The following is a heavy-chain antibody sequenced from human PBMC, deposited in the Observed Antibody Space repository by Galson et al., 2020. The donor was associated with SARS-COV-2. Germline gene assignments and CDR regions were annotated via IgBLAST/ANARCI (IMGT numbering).Heavy chain of an antibody. J-gene: IGHJ4*02. CDR2: ISYDGSNK. V-gene: IGHV3-30*01. D-gene: IGHD3-3*01. CDR1: GFTFSSYA. Sequence: CAASGFTFSSYAMHWVRQAPGKGLEWVAVISYDGSNKYYADSVKGRFTISRDNSKNTLYLQMNSLRAEDTAVYYCARAAKGGYYTYFDYWGQGTLVTVSS. CDR3: ARAAKGGYYTYFDY.